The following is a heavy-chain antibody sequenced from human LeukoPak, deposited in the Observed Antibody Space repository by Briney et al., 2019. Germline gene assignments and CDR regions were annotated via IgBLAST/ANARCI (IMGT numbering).Heavy chain of an antibody. D-gene: IGHD4-17*01. CDR1: GGSISSYY. V-gene: IGHV4-4*07. J-gene: IGHJ6*03. CDR3: ARAATATVTTPHARYYYYYMDV. CDR2: IYTSGST. Sequence: PSEALSLTCTVSGGSISSYYWSWIRQPAGKGLEWIGRIYTSGSTNYNPSLKSRVTISVDTSKNQFSLKLSSVTAADTAVYYCARAATATVTTPHARYYYYYMDVWGKGTTVTVSS.